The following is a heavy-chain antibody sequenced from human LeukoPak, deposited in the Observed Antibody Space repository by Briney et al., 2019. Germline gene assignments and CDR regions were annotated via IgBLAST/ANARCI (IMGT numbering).Heavy chain of an antibody. V-gene: IGHV1-46*01. J-gene: IGHJ4*02. Sequence: ASVKVSCKASGYTFTNYGIGWVRQAPGQGLEWMGIINPSGGSTSYAQKFQGRVTMTRDTSTSTVYMELSSLRSEDTAVYYCARGDSSGYQSDYWGQGTLVTVSS. D-gene: IGHD3-22*01. CDR2: INPSGGST. CDR3: ARGDSSGYQSDY. CDR1: GYTFTNYG.